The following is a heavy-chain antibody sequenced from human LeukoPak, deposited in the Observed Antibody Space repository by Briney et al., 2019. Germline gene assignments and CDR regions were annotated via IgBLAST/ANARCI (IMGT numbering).Heavy chain of an antibody. CDR2: IIPIFGTA. CDR1: GYTFTSYY. V-gene: IGHV1-69*05. CDR3: AREVAAAGLDAFDI. Sequence: GASVKVSCKASGYTFTSYYMHWVRQAPGQGLEWMGGIIPIFGTANFAQKFQGRVTITTDESTSTAYMELSSPRSEDTAVYYCAREVAAAGLDAFDIWGQGTMVTVSS. J-gene: IGHJ3*02. D-gene: IGHD6-13*01.